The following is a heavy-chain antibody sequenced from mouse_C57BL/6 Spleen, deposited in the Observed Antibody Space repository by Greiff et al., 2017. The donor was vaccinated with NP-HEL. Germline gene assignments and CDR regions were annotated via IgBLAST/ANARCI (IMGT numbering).Heavy chain of an antibody. CDR1: GYTFTDYY. CDR3: ARSQLGDYFDY. D-gene: IGHD4-1*02. V-gene: IGHV1-75*01. J-gene: IGHJ2*01. Sequence: VQRVESGPELVKPGASVKISCKASGYTFTDYYINWVKQRPGQGLEWIGWIFPGSGSTYYNEKFKGKATLTVDKSSSTAYMLLSSLTSEDSAVYFCARSQLGDYFDYWGQGTTLTVSS. CDR2: IFPGSGST.